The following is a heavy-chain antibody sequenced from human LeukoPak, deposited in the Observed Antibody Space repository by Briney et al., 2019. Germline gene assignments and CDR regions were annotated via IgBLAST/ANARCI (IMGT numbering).Heavy chain of an antibody. V-gene: IGHV3-23*01. D-gene: IGHD6-19*01. CDR3: AKGGIAVAGTPLNY. CDR2: ISGSGGST. J-gene: IGHJ4*02. CDR1: GFTFSSYA. Sequence: PGGSLRLSCAASGFTFSSYAMSWVRRAPGKGLEWVSAISGSGGSTYYAGSVKGRFTISRDNSKNTLYLQTNSLRAEDTAVYYCAKGGIAVAGTPLNYWGQGTLVTVSS.